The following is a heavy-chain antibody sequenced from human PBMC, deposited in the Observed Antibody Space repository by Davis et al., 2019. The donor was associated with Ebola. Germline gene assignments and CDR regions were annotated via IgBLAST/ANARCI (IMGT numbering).Heavy chain of an antibody. CDR1: GGPINSGGYS. Sequence: SETLSLTCAVSGGPINSGGYSWNWIRQSPGKGLEWIGDLSHSGHTYYNPSLKSRVTISVDRSKNQFSLKLSSVTAADTAVYYCAREEAKYYYDSSGYYSRSYGMDVWGKGTTVTVSS. J-gene: IGHJ6*04. CDR2: LSHSGHT. D-gene: IGHD3-22*01. V-gene: IGHV4-30-2*06. CDR3: AREEAKYYYDSSGYYSRSYGMDV.